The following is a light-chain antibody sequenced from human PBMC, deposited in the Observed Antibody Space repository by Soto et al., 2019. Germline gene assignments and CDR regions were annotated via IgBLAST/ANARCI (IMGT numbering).Light chain of an antibody. CDR1: SSDVGGYNY. CDR3: SSYAGSNRV. J-gene: IGLJ1*01. Sequence: QSALTQPPSASGSPGQSVTISCTGTSSDVGGYNYVSWYQQHPGKAPKLMIYEVCKRPSGVPDRFSGSKSGNTASLTVSGLQAEDEADYYCSSYAGSNRVFGTGTKLTVL. V-gene: IGLV2-8*01. CDR2: EVC.